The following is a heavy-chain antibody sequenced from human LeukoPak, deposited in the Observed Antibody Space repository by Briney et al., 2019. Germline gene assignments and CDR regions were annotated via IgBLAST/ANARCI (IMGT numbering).Heavy chain of an antibody. CDR2: IWYDGSNK. J-gene: IGHJ6*04. Sequence: GRSLRLSCAASGFTFSSYGMHWVRQAPGKGLEGVAVIWYDGSNKYYADSVKGRFTISRDNSKNTLYLQMNSLRAEDTAVYYCARERIVVVVAATPPAYYYYGMDVWGKGTTVTVSS. V-gene: IGHV3-33*01. CDR1: GFTFSSYG. D-gene: IGHD2-15*01. CDR3: ARERIVVVVAATPPAYYYYGMDV.